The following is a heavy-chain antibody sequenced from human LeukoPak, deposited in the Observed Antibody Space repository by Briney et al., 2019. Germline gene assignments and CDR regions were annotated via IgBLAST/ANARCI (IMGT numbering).Heavy chain of an antibody. J-gene: IGHJ6*03. CDR2: IYYSGST. V-gene: IGHV4-39*01. CDR3: ASYYFYYSSMDV. CDR1: GGSISSSSHY. Sequence: PSGTLSLTCTVSGGSISSSSHYWGWIRQPPEKGLEWLVTIYYSGSTYYNPSLNRLATISVDSSKNQFSQRLSSVTAAHTAVYYCASYYFYYSSMDVWGKGTTVTVSS.